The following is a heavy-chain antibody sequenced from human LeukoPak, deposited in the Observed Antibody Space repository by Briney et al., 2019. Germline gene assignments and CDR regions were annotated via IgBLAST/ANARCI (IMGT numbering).Heavy chain of an antibody. J-gene: IGHJ6*04. CDR3: ASSDIVVVPAAMTYYYYGMDV. CDR2: IIPIFGTA. D-gene: IGHD2-2*01. CDR1: GGTFSSYA. Sequence: SVKVSCKSSGGTFSSYAISWVRQAPGHGPEWMGGIIPIFGTANYAQKFQGRVTITADESTSTAYMELSSLRSEDTAVYYCASSDIVVVPAAMTYYYYGMDVWGKGTTVTVSS. V-gene: IGHV1-69*13.